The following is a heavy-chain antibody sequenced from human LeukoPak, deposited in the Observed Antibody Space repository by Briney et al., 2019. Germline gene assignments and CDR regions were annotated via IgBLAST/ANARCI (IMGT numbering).Heavy chain of an antibody. CDR2: TYFSGRS. J-gene: IGHJ5*02. CDR3: ARDRQHSYGSVLDP. D-gene: IGHD5-18*01. CDR1: GGSISTYH. V-gene: IGHV4-59*01. Sequence: TSETLSLTCTVSGGSISTYHWNWIRQPPGKGLEWIGETYFSGRSNYSYNPSLKSRVTISVDTSNNQFSLEMTSVTAADTAVYYCARDRQHSYGSVLDPWGRGTLVTVSS.